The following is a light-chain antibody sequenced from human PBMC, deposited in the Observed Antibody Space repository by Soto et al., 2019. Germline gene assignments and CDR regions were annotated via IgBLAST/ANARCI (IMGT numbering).Light chain of an antibody. CDR1: QSISSW. J-gene: IGKJ1*01. CDR2: DAS. V-gene: IGKV1-5*01. Sequence: DIQMTQSPSTLSASVGDRVTITCRASQSISSWSAWYQQKPGEAPKLLIYDASSLESGVPSRFSGSGSGTEFTLTISRLQPDDFATYYCQQYNSYRTFGQGTKVDIK. CDR3: QQYNSYRT.